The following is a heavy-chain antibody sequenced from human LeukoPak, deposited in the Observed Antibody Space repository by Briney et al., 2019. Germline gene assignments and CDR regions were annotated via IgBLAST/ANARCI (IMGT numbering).Heavy chain of an antibody. CDR3: ARDFYGDPYYFDY. V-gene: IGHV4-31*03. CDR2: IYYSGST. CDR1: GGSISSGGYY. Sequence: PSETLSLTCTVSGGSISSGGYYWSWIRQHPGKGLEWIGSIYYSGSTYYNPSLKSRVTIPVDTSKNQFSLKLSSVTAADTAVYYCARDFYGDPYYFDYWGQGTLVTVSS. J-gene: IGHJ4*02. D-gene: IGHD4-17*01.